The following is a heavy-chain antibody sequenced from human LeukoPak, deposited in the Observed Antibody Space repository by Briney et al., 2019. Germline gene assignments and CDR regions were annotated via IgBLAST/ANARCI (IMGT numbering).Heavy chain of an antibody. J-gene: IGHJ4*02. CDR2: ISSSSSYT. CDR3: ARVMFPSGWYSPLGD. D-gene: IGHD6-19*01. Sequence: GGSLRLSCAASGFTFSDYYMSWIRQAPGKGLEWVSYISSSSSYTNYADSVKGRFTTSRDNAKNSLYLQMNSLRAEDTAVYYCARVMFPSGWYSPLGDWGQGTLVTVSS. V-gene: IGHV3-11*06. CDR1: GFTFSDYY.